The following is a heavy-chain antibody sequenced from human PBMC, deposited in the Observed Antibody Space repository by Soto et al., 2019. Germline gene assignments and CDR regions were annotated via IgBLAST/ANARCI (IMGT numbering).Heavy chain of an antibody. D-gene: IGHD3-22*01. CDR2: IKSKGHGGTT. J-gene: IGHJ4*01. V-gene: IGHV3-15*07. Sequence: GGSLRLSCAASGFAFSNAWINWVRQAPGKGLEWVGRIKSKGHGGTTDFAAPVRGRFAISRDDSRNLVYMQMNSLNTEDTAVYYCTTDSYTSVIVVRFDYWGHATLVTVSS. CDR1: GFAFSNAW. CDR3: TTDSYTSVIVVRFDY.